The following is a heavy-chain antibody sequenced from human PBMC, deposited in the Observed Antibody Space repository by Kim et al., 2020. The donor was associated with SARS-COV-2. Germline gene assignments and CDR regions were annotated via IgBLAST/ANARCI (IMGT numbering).Heavy chain of an antibody. CDR2: IHPSDSDT. J-gene: IGHJ6*02. Sequence: GESLKISCEVSGYSFTNYWIGWVRQMPGKGLEWMGIIHPSDSDTRYSPSFQGQVTMSADKSINTAYLQWSSLKASDTAMYYCARHDRVYSSSSRDDYYGLDVWGQGTAVT. D-gene: IGHD6-6*01. CDR3: ARHDRVYSSSSRDDYYGLDV. CDR1: GYSFTNYW. V-gene: IGHV5-51*01.